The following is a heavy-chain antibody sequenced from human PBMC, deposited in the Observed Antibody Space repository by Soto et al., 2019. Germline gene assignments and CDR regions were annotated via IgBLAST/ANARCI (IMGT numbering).Heavy chain of an antibody. V-gene: IGHV4-4*02. CDR1: GGSISDNNW. CDR2: IYHRGTT. J-gene: IGHJ4*02. Sequence: QVQLQESGPGLVKPSGTLSLTCAVSGGSISDNNWWSWVRQPPGKGLEWIGEIYHRGTTNYNPPLKSRVTISMDKSKNQFSMVLSSVTAADSAVYYCARHIGVAGTRGFDYWGQGTLVTVSS. D-gene: IGHD6-19*01. CDR3: ARHIGVAGTRGFDY.